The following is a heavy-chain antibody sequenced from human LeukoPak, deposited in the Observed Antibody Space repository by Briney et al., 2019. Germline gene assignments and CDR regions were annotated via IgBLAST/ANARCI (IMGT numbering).Heavy chain of an antibody. V-gene: IGHV3-33*01. CDR2: IWSDGSNE. J-gene: IGHJ2*01. Sequence: LPGGSLRLSCAASGFTLSYYGMHWVRQAPGKGLEGVALIWSDGSNENYADSVKGRFTISRDTSRNTLYLQMHSLRAEDTAVYYCARDADTSGSYWYFDLWGRGTQVTVSS. CDR3: ARDADTSGSYWYFDL. D-gene: IGHD3-22*01. CDR1: GFTLSYYG.